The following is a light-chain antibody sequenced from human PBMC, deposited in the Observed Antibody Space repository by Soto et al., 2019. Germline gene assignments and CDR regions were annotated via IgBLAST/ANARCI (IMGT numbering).Light chain of an antibody. CDR3: SSYTTISTLEV. CDR2: EVS. J-gene: IGLJ3*02. CDR1: SSDVGGYNY. Sequence: QSALTQPASVSGSPGQSITISCPGTSSDVGGYNYVSWYQQHPGKAPKLMIYEVSNRPSGVSNRFSGSKSGNTASLTISGRQAEDEADYYCSSYTTISTLEVFGGGAKLTVL. V-gene: IGLV2-14*01.